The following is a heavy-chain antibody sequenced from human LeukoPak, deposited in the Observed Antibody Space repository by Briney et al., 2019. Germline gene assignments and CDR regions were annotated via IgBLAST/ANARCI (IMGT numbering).Heavy chain of an antibody. CDR3: ARDRYGDGFAHFDY. D-gene: IGHD5-24*01. CDR1: GYTFINYG. Sequence: GASVKVSCKASGYTFINYGITWVRQAPGQGLEWMGWITPSGGTNYPQKFQGRVAITRDTSITTAYMDLSRLTSDDTAVYYCARDRYGDGFAHFDYWGQGALVTVSS. J-gene: IGHJ4*02. CDR2: ITPSGGT. V-gene: IGHV1-2*02.